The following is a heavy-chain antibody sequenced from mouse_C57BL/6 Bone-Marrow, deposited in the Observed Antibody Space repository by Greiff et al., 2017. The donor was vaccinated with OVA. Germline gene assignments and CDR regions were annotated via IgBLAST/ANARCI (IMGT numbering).Heavy chain of an antibody. CDR1: GFTFSSYG. CDR2: ISRGGSYT. Sequence: EVKLVESGGDLVKPGGSLKLSCAASGFTFSSYGMPWVRQTPDKRLEWVATISRGGSYTYYPDSVKGRVTISRDNATNTLYLQMSSLKSEDTAMYYCARLTRYYAMDYWGQGTSVTVSS. J-gene: IGHJ4*01. CDR3: ARLTRYYAMDY. V-gene: IGHV5-6*01.